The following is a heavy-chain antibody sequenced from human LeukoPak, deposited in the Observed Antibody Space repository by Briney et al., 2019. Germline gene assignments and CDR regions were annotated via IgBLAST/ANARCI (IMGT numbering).Heavy chain of an antibody. CDR1: EYRFNSYW. CDR2: IDPSDSYT. V-gene: IGHV5-10-1*04. CDR3: ATYAGSYSKYFQH. J-gene: IGHJ1*01. Sequence: KAGESLKISCKGSEYRFNSYWISWVRQMPGKGLEWMGRIDPSDSYTNYSPSFQGQVTISADKSISTAYLQWSSLKASDTAMYFCATYAGSYSKYFQHWGQGTLVTVSS. D-gene: IGHD3-10*01.